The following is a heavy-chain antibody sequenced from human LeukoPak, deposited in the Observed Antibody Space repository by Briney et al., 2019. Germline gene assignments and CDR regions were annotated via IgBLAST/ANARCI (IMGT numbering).Heavy chain of an antibody. J-gene: IGHJ4*02. V-gene: IGHV3-11*06. Sequence: GGSLRLSCAASGFTFSDYYMTWFRQAPGKGLEWVSYISGGSSYTNFADSVKGRFTISRDNAKNSLYLQMNSLRAEDTAVYYCARVSLLDDGGLGDYWGQGTLVTVSS. CDR3: ARVSLLDDGGLGDY. CDR1: GFTFSDYY. D-gene: IGHD4-23*01. CDR2: ISGGSSYT.